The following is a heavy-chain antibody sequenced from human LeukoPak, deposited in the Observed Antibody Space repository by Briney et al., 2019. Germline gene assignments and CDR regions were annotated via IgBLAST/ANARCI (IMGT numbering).Heavy chain of an antibody. D-gene: IGHD3-16*01. J-gene: IGHJ5*02. CDR3: ARARTYRTSPPGDWIDT. CDR1: GFTFSSYG. V-gene: IGHV4-38-2*01. CDR2: IWHSGST. Sequence: GSLRLSCAASGFTFSSYGMSWVRQSPGKGLEWIGRIWHSGSTSYNPPLKSRVTMSLDTSSNQFFLKLNSVTAADTALYYCARARTYRTSPPGDWIDTWGQETLVTVSS.